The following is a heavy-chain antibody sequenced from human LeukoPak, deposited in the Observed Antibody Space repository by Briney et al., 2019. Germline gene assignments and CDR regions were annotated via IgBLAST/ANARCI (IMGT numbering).Heavy chain of an antibody. CDR2: INPSGGST. CDR1: GYTFTSYY. Sequence: ASVKVSCKASGYTFTSYYIHWVRQAPGQGLEWVGIINPSGGSTSYAQKFQGRVTMTRDTSTSTVYMELSSLRSEDTAVYYCARVGDGYGGNPGGEFWGQGTLVIVSS. D-gene: IGHD4/OR15-4a*01. CDR3: ARVGDGYGGNPGGEF. J-gene: IGHJ4*02. V-gene: IGHV1-46*01.